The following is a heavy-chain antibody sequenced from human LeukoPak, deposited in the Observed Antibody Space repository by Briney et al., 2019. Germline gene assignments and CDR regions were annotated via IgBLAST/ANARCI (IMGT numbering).Heavy chain of an antibody. CDR2: IKSKTDGGTT. D-gene: IGHD3-3*01. CDR3: TTDSPNWDFWSGYYRYYYGMDV. V-gene: IGHV3-15*01. J-gene: IGHJ6*02. CDR1: GFTFSDYY. Sequence: GGSLRLSCAASGFTFSDYYMSWIRQAPGKGLEWVGRIKSKTDGGTTDYAAPVKGRFTISRDDSKNTLYLQMNSLKTEDTAVYYCTTDSPNWDFWSGYYRYYYGMDVWGQGTTVTVSS.